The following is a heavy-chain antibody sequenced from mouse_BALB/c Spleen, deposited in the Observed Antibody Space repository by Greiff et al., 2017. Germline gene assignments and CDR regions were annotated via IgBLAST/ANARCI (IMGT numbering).Heavy chain of an antibody. Sequence: EVQGVESGGGLVKPGGSLKLSCAASGFTFSSYAMSWVRQSPEKRLEWVAEISSGGSYTYYPDTVTGRFTISRDNAKNTLYLEMSNLRSEDTAMYYCARVSSYAMDYWGQGTSVTVSS. D-gene: IGHD2-12*01. CDR3: ARVSSYAMDY. CDR1: GFTFSSYA. V-gene: IGHV5-9-4*01. J-gene: IGHJ4*01. CDR2: ISSGGSYT.